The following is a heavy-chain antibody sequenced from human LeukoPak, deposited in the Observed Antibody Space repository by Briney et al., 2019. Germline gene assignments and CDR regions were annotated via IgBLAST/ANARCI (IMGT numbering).Heavy chain of an antibody. D-gene: IGHD3-22*01. CDR1: GGSFSGYY. Sequence: SETLSLTCAVYGGSFSGYYWSWIRQPPGKGLEWIGEINHSGSTNYNPSLKSRVTISVDTSKNQFSPKLSSVTAADTAVYYCARGRRITMIVVVINWFDPWGQGTLVTVSS. CDR2: INHSGST. J-gene: IGHJ5*02. CDR3: ARGRRITMIVVVINWFDP. V-gene: IGHV4-34*01.